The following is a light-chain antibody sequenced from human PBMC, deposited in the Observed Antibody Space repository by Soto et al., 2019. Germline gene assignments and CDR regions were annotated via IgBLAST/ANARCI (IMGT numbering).Light chain of an antibody. J-gene: IGKJ2*01. Sequence: DIQMTQSPSSLSASVGDRVTITCRPSQNINMYLNWYQQKPGKAPKLLIYAASSFQSGVPSRFSGSGSGTDFTLTISSLQPEDFATYYCQQSYSAPYTFDQGTKLEIK. CDR1: QNINMY. CDR2: AAS. V-gene: IGKV1-39*01. CDR3: QQSYSAPYT.